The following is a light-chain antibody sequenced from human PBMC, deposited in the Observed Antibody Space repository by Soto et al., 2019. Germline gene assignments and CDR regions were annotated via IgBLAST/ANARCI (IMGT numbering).Light chain of an antibody. CDR3: SSYTSSSTLV. CDR2: DVS. J-gene: IGLJ1*01. V-gene: IGLV2-14*03. CDR1: SSDVGGYKY. Sequence: VLTQPASLSGSPGQSITFSCTGTSSDVGGYKYVSWYQQHPGKAPKLMIYDVSNRPSGVSNRFSGSKSGNTASLTISGLQAEDEADYYCSSYTSSSTLVFGTGTKVTVL.